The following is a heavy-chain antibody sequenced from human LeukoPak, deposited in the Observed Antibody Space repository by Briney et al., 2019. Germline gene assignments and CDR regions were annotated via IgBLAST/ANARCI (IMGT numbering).Heavy chain of an antibody. CDR1: AFTFGDYA. V-gene: IGHV3-49*04. Sequence: GSLRLSCTASAFTFGDYAMSWVRQAPGKGLEWLGFIRSRSYGGTTEYAASVKGRFTISRDDSKSIAYLQMNSLKIEDSAVYYCARDTRGDAFDIWGQGTMVTVSS. CDR2: IRSRSYGGTT. J-gene: IGHJ3*02. D-gene: IGHD1-26*01. CDR3: ARDTRGDAFDI.